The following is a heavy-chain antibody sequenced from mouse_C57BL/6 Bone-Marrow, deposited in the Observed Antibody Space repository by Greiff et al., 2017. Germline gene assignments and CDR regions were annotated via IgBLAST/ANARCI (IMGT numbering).Heavy chain of an antibody. CDR3: ARQDYYGSSWFAY. CDR1: GFTFSDYY. Sequence: EVKLMESGGGLVQPGGSLKLSCAASGFTFSDYYMYWVRQTPEKRLEWVAYISNGGGSTYYPDTVKGRFTISRDNAKNPLYLQRSRLKSEDTAMYYCARQDYYGSSWFAYWGQGTLVTVSA. V-gene: IGHV5-12*01. J-gene: IGHJ3*01. D-gene: IGHD1-1*01. CDR2: ISNGGGST.